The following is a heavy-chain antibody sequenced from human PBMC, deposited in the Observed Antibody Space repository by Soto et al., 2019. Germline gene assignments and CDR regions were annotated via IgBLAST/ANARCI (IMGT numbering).Heavy chain of an antibody. CDR2: INHRGSA. CDR1: GASVSSTYW. D-gene: IGHD3-22*01. Sequence: SETLSLTCAVSGASVSSTYWWSWVRQPPGKGPEWIGEINHRGSANYNPSLKSRVTMSRDTSKNQFSLKLSSVTTADTAVYYCARDHSSGWVNWFDPWGQGTLVTVSS. J-gene: IGHJ5*02. V-gene: IGHV4-4*02. CDR3: ARDHSSGWVNWFDP.